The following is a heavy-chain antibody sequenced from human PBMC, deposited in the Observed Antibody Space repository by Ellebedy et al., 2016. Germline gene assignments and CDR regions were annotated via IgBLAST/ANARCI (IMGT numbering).Heavy chain of an antibody. J-gene: IGHJ4*02. Sequence: GGSLRLXCAASGFTFSSYAMHWVRQAPGKGLEWVAVISYDGSNKYYADSVKGRFTISRDNSKNTLYLQMNSLRAEDTAVYYCATPKAIQLWSHFDYWGQGTLVTVSS. CDR3: ATPKAIQLWSHFDY. V-gene: IGHV3-30-3*01. CDR1: GFTFSSYA. D-gene: IGHD5-18*01. CDR2: ISYDGSNK.